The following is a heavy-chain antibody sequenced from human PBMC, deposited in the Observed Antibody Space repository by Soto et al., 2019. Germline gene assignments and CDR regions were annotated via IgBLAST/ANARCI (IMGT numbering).Heavy chain of an antibody. CDR1: GYTFTSYG. V-gene: IGHV1-18*01. Sequence: GASVKVSCKASGYTFTSYGISWVRQAPGQGLEWMGWISAYNGNTNYAQKLQGRVTMTTDTSTSTAYMELRSLRSDDTAVYYCARVQDPGYCSSTSCYYYYGMDVWGQGTTVTVS. CDR3: ARVQDPGYCSSTSCYYYYGMDV. J-gene: IGHJ6*02. D-gene: IGHD2-2*01. CDR2: ISAYNGNT.